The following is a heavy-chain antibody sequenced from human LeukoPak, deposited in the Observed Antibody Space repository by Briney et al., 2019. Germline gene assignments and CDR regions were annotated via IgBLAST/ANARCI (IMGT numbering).Heavy chain of an antibody. Sequence: PSETQSLTCTVSGGSISSYYWSWIRQPPGKGLEWIGYIYYSGSTNYNPSLKSRVTISVDTSKNQFSLKLSSVTAADTAVYYCASLGGGGSTFDYWGQGTLVTVSS. V-gene: IGHV4-59*01. CDR2: IYYSGST. D-gene: IGHD3-16*01. CDR3: ASLGGGGSTFDY. J-gene: IGHJ4*02. CDR1: GGSISSYY.